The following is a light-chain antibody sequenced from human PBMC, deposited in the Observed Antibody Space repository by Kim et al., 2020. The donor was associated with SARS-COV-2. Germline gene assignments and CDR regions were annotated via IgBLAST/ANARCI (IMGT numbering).Light chain of an antibody. CDR1: ILAKKY. CDR2: KDT. CDR3: YSASDNDRV. V-gene: IGLV3-27*01. Sequence: SVSPGQTATITCSGDILAKKYARWFQQKPGQAPVVVIYKDTERPSGIPERFSGSSSGTTVTLTISGAQVDDEAEYYCYSASDNDRVFGGGTQLTVL. J-gene: IGLJ3*02.